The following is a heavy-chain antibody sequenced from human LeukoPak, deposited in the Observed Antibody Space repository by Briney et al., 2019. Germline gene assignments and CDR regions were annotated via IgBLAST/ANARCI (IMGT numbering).Heavy chain of an antibody. Sequence: GGSLRLSCAASGFTVSNNYMNWVRQAPGKGLEWVSIIYSGGSTSYADSVKGRFTISGDNSKNTLYLQMNSLRTEDTAVYYCARGGSYFDISGYYFYWGQGTLVTVSS. J-gene: IGHJ4*02. V-gene: IGHV3-66*01. D-gene: IGHD3-22*01. CDR3: ARGGSYFDISGYYFY. CDR2: IYSGGST. CDR1: GFTVSNNY.